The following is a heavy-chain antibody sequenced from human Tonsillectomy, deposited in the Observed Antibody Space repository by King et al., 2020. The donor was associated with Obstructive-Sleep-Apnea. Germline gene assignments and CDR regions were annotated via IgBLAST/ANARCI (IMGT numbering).Heavy chain of an antibody. V-gene: IGHV3-9*01. CDR1: GFTFDDYA. CDR2: ISWHSGSI. D-gene: IGHD1-26*01. CDR3: AKAMVGVTWAALHN. J-gene: IGHJ4*02. Sequence: VQLVESGGGLVQPGRSLRLSCAASGFTFDDYAMHWVRQAPGKGLEWVSRISWHSGSIGYADSVKGRFTISRDNAKNSLYLQMNSLRAEDTALYYCAKAMVGVTWAALHNGGERTLVTLST.